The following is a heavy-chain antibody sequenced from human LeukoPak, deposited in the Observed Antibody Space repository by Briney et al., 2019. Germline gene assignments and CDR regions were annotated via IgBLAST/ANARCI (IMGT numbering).Heavy chain of an antibody. J-gene: IGHJ3*02. CDR2: IHAGGST. CDR3: ARGWDSNRTMLSDFDI. Sequence: PRGSLRHSRASSGLTVISNCMCSVRQAAGKGLEWVSVIHAGGSTYYADSVKGRFTISRDNPKNTLYLQMNSLRGEDTAVYYCARGWDSNRTMLSDFDILGPGT. D-gene: IGHD2/OR15-2a*01. CDR1: GLTVISNC. V-gene: IGHV3-53*01.